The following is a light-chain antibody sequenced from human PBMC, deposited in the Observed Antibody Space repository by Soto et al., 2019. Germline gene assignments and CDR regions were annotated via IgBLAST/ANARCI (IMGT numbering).Light chain of an antibody. J-gene: IGLJ2*01. V-gene: IGLV2-14*01. CDR1: SSDVGGYNY. CDR3: TSYTSRSTLEI. CDR2: DVS. Sequence: QSVLTQPASVSGSPGQSITISCTGTSSDVGGYNYVSWYQQYPGKAPKVMIYDVSNRPSGVSNRFSGSKSGNTASLTISGLQPEDEADYYCTSYTSRSTLEIFGGGTKLTVL.